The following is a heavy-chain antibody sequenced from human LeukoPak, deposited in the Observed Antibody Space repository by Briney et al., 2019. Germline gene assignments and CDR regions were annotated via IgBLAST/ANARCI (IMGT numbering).Heavy chain of an antibody. J-gene: IGHJ5*02. CDR2: IKQDGSEK. V-gene: IGHV3-7*01. CDR1: GFTFSSYW. CDR3: AREAFLWRRGLNWFDL. Sequence: GGSLRLSCEASGFTFSSYWMSWVRQAPGQGLEWLANIKQDGSEKYYVDSLEGRCTISRDSAKNSLYLQMNSLRAEDTAVYYCAREAFLWRRGLNWFDLWGQGTLVNVSS. D-gene: IGHD2/OR15-2a*01.